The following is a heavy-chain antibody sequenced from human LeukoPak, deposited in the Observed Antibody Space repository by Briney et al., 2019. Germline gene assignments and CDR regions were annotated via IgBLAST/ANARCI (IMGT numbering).Heavy chain of an antibody. J-gene: IGHJ6*02. D-gene: IGHD6-13*01. CDR3: ARDRLSGSWYYGMDV. CDR1: GGSISSGGYY. V-gene: IGHV4-30-2*01. CDR2: IYHSGST. Sequence: SETLSLTCTVSGGSISSGGYYWSWIRQPPGKGLEWIGYIYHSGSTYYNPSLKSRVTISVDRSKNQFSLKLSSVTAADTAVYYCARDRLSGSWYYGMDVWGQGTTVTVSS.